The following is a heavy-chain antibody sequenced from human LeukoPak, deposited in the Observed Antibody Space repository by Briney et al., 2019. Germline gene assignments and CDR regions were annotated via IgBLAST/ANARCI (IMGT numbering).Heavy chain of an antibody. CDR3: AILSGYCSGGSCYPNAFDI. CDR1: GYTFTGYY. D-gene: IGHD2-15*01. CDR2: INPTSGGT. Sequence: ATVKVSCKASGYTFTGYYMHWVRQAPGQGLEWMGWINPTSGGTNYAQKFQGWVTMTRDTSISTAYMELSRLRSDDTAVYYCAILSGYCSGGSCYPNAFDIWGQGTMVTVSS. J-gene: IGHJ3*02. V-gene: IGHV1-2*04.